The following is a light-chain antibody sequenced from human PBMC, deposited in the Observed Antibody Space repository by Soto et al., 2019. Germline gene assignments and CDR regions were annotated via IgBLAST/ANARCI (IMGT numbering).Light chain of an antibody. Sequence: EIVMTQSPATLSVSPGERATLSCRASQSVSSNLAWYQQKPGQAPRLLIYGASTRATGIPARFSGSGSGTEFTLTICSLQSEDFAVYYCQQYNNWPSYTFGQGTKLEIK. J-gene: IGKJ2*01. CDR1: QSVSSN. CDR2: GAS. CDR3: QQYNNWPSYT. V-gene: IGKV3-15*01.